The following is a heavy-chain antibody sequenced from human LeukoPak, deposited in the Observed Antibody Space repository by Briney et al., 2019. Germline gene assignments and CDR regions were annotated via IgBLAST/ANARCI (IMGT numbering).Heavy chain of an antibody. J-gene: IGHJ4*02. V-gene: IGHV3-23*01. CDR3: AKLKLRGVILYYFDY. CDR2: ISGSGGST. D-gene: IGHD3-10*01. Sequence: GGSLRLSCAASGFTFSSYAMSWVRQAPGKGLEWVSAISGSGGSTYYADSVKGRFTISRDNSKNTLYLQMNSLRAEDTAVYYCAKLKLRGVILYYFDYWGQGTLVTVSS. CDR1: GFTFSSYA.